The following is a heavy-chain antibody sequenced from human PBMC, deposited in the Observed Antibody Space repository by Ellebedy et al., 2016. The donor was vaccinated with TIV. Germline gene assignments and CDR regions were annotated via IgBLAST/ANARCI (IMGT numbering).Heavy chain of an antibody. J-gene: IGHJ5*02. Sequence: SETLSLXXAVYGGSFSGYYWSWIRQPPGKGLEWIGEINHSGSTNYNPSLKSRVTISVDTSKNQFSLKLSSVTAADTAVYYCAREAIFGVVNLNWFDPWGQGTLVTVSS. D-gene: IGHD3-3*01. V-gene: IGHV4-34*01. CDR3: AREAIFGVVNLNWFDP. CDR2: INHSGST. CDR1: GGSFSGYY.